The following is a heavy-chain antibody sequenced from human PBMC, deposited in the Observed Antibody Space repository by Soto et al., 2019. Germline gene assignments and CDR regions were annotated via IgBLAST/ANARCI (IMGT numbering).Heavy chain of an antibody. CDR2: IYYSGST. CDR3: ARRVVPAAEAGGWFDP. D-gene: IGHD2-2*01. J-gene: IGHJ5*02. V-gene: IGHV4-28*01. CDR1: VYSISSSNW. Sequence: QVQLQESGPGLVKPSDTLSLTCAVSVYSISSSNWWGWIRQPPWKGLEWIMYIYYSGSTYYNPSLKSRVTTAVDTSKNQVSLKLSSVTAVDTAVYYCARRVVPAAEAGGWFDPWGQGTLVTVSS.